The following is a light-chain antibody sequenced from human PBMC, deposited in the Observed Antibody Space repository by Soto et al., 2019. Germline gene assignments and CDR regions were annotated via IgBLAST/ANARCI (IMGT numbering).Light chain of an antibody. Sequence: IVLTQSPGTVSLSPGERATLSCRASQSGSSSYLAWYQQRPGQALRLLIFGASTRATGIPDRFSGSGSGTDFTLTISRLEPEDSAVYFCQHYGSSQWTFGQWTFGQGTKVEI. CDR1: QSGSSSY. CDR2: GAS. CDR3: QHYGSSQWTFGQWT. J-gene: IGKJ1*01. V-gene: IGKV3-20*01.